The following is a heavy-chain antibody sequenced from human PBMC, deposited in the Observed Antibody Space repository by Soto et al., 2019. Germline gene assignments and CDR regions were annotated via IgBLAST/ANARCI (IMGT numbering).Heavy chain of an antibody. CDR2: TYYRSKWYS. CDR3: ARGSYYSGWV. Sequence: SQTLSLTCAISGDSVSSTSAAWSWIRQSPSRGLEWLGRTYYRSKWYSDYAVSVKSRITINPDTFKNQFSLQLNSVTPEDTAVYYCARGSYYSGWVWGQGTLVTVSS. D-gene: IGHD6-19*01. V-gene: IGHV6-1*01. CDR1: GDSVSSTSAA. J-gene: IGHJ4*02.